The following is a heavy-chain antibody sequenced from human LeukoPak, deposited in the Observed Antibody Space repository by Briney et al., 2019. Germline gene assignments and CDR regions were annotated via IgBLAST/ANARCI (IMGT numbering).Heavy chain of an antibody. V-gene: IGHV3-9*01. J-gene: IGHJ4*02. Sequence: GGSLRLSCAVSGFTFDDYAMHWVRQVPGKGLEWVSGINWNSDSIGYADSVKGRFTTSRDNAKNSLYLQMNSLRAEDTALYYCARGSLGELSFRTLFDSWGQGTLVTVSS. CDR3: ARGSLGELSFRTLFDS. CDR2: INWNSDSI. D-gene: IGHD3-16*02. CDR1: GFTFDDYA.